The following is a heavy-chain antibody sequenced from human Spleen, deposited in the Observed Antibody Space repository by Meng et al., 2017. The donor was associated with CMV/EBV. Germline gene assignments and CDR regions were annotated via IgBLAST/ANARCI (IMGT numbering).Heavy chain of an antibody. CDR2: INWNGGST. CDR3: AKQTDILTGYSLSGGENNFDY. V-gene: IGHV3-20*04. CDR1: GFIFDDYG. D-gene: IGHD3-9*01. Sequence: GESLKISCAASGFIFDDYGMSWVRQAPGKGLEWVSGINWNGGSTGYADSVKGRFTISRDNSKNTLFLRMNSPRAEDTALYYCAKQTDILTGYSLSGGENNFDYWGQGTLVTVSS. J-gene: IGHJ4*02.